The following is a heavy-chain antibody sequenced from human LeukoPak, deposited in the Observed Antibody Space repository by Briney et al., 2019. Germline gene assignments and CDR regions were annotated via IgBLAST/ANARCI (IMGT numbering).Heavy chain of an antibody. CDR1: GYTFTNYY. D-gene: IGHD3-22*01. CDR3: ARAYSGYSIDF. J-gene: IGHJ4*02. CDR2: ICPSGGGS. Sequence: GASVKVSCKASGYTFTNYYMHWVRQAPGHGLVWMGIICPSGGGSSYAQKFQGRVTMIRDTSTSTVYMELSSLTSEDTAVYYCARAYSGYSIDFWGQGTLVAVSS. V-gene: IGHV1-46*01.